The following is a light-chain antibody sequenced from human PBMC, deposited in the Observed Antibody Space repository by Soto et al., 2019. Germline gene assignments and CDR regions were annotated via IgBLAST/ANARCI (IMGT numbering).Light chain of an antibody. Sequence: EIVMTQSPATLSVSPGERATLSCRASQSVSSNLAWYQQKPGQAPRLLIYGASTRATGIPARFSGSGSGTDFTLTISSLQPEDVATYYCQQTYDTPWTFGQGTKVDIK. CDR1: QSVSSN. CDR2: GAS. CDR3: QQTYDTPWT. V-gene: IGKV3-15*01. J-gene: IGKJ1*01.